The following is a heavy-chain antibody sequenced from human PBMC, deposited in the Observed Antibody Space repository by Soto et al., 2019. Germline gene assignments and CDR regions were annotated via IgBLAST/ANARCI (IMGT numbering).Heavy chain of an antibody. V-gene: IGHV4-4*02. Sequence: RQPPGKGLEWIGEIYHSGSTNYNPSLKSRVTISVDKSKNQFSLKLSSVTAADTAVYYCARAIYDILTGYYGDYYYGMDVWGQGTTVTVSS. D-gene: IGHD3-9*01. CDR2: IYHSGST. J-gene: IGHJ6*02. CDR3: ARAIYDILTGYYGDYYYGMDV.